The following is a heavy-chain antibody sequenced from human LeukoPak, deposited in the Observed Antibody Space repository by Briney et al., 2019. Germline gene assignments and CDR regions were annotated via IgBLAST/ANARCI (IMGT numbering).Heavy chain of an antibody. J-gene: IGHJ4*02. Sequence: SETLSLTCTVSGGPISNYWWSWIRQPPGKGLEWIGYVFDSGGTNYNPSLKSRVTISVDTSKKQFSLKLSSVTAADTAVHYCARGYSSSWNYFDYWGQGTLVTVSS. CDR1: GGPISNYW. D-gene: IGHD6-13*01. V-gene: IGHV4-59*01. CDR2: VFDSGGT. CDR3: ARGYSSSWNYFDY.